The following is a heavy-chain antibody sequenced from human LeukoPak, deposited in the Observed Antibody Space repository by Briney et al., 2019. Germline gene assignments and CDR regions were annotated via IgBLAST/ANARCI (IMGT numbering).Heavy chain of an antibody. CDR1: GFTFSSYA. CDR3: AKGTVGGPTNWFDP. V-gene: IGHV3-23*01. D-gene: IGHD1-26*01. CDR2: ISGSGGST. Sequence: PGGSLRLSCAASGFTFSSYAMSWVRQAPGKGLEWVSGISGSGGSTYYADSVKGRLTISRDNSKSTLYLQMNSLRAEDTAVYYCAKGTVGGPTNWFDPWGQGALVTVSS. J-gene: IGHJ5*02.